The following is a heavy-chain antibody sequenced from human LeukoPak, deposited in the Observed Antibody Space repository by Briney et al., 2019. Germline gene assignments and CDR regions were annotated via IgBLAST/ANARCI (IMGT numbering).Heavy chain of an antibody. CDR1: GGSISSYY. Sequence: SETLSLTCTVSGGSISSYYWSWIRQHPEKGLEWIGYIYYSGSTYYNPSLKSRVTISVDTSKNQFSLKLNSVTAADTAVYYCASRSPPGETGYFDYWGQGTLVTVSS. CDR3: ASRSPPGETGYFDY. J-gene: IGHJ4*02. CDR2: IYYSGST. D-gene: IGHD2-21*01. V-gene: IGHV4-59*06.